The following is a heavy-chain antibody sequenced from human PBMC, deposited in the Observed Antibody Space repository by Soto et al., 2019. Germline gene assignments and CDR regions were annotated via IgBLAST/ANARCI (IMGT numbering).Heavy chain of an antibody. CDR2: IWYDGSNK. V-gene: IGHV3-33*01. J-gene: IGHJ4*02. Sequence: QVQLVESGGGVVQPGRSLRLSCAASGFTFSSYGMHWVRQAPGKGLEWVAVIWYDGSNKYYADSVKGRFTISRDNSKNTLYLQMSSLRAEDTAVYYCARGPPINWTPLAFDYWGQGTLVTVSS. D-gene: IGHD1-20*01. CDR1: GFTFSSYG. CDR3: ARGPPINWTPLAFDY.